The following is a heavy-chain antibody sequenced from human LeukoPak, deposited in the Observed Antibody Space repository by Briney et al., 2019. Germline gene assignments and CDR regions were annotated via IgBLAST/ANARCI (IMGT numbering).Heavy chain of an antibody. J-gene: IGHJ4*02. V-gene: IGHV4-34*01. D-gene: IGHD3-3*01. Sequence: SETLSLTCAVYGGSFSGYYWSWIRQPPGKGLEWIGEINHSGSTNYNPSLKSRVTISVDTSKNQFSLKLSSVTAADTAVYYCARSRGSYDFWSGYYFGHFDYWGQGTLVTVSS. CDR1: GGSFSGYY. CDR2: INHSGST. CDR3: ARSRGSYDFWSGYYFGHFDY.